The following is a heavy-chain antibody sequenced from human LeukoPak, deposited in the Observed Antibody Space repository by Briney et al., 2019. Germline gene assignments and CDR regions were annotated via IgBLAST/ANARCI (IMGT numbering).Heavy chain of an antibody. Sequence: GGSLRLSCAASGFTFSSYAMSWVRQAPGKGLEWVSAISGSGGSTYYADSVKGRFTISRDNSKNTLYLQMNSLRAEDTAVYYCARGLSNRYSSSWYPFDYWGQGTLVTVSS. V-gene: IGHV3-23*01. CDR3: ARGLSNRYSSSWYPFDY. CDR2: ISGSGGST. D-gene: IGHD6-13*01. CDR1: GFTFSSYA. J-gene: IGHJ4*02.